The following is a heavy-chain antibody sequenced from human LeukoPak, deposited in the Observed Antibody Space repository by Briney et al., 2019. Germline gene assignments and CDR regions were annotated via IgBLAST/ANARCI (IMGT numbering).Heavy chain of an antibody. CDR3: ARGRRYYYDSSGYKDY. Sequence: PSETLSLTCAVYGGSSSGYYWSWIRQPPGKGLEWIGEINHSGSTNYNPSLKSRVTISVDTSKNQFSLKLSSVTAADTAVYYCARGRRYYYDSSGYKDYWGQGTLVTVSS. CDR1: GGSSSGYY. V-gene: IGHV4-34*01. J-gene: IGHJ4*02. CDR2: INHSGST. D-gene: IGHD3-22*01.